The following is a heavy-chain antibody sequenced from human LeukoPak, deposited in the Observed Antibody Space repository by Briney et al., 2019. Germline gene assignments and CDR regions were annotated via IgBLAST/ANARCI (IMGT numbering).Heavy chain of an antibody. Sequence: SETLSLTCTVSGGSVSSGSYYWSWIRQPPGRGLEWIAYIHYSGSAAYNPSLKSRVTISVDTSKNQFSLKLSSVTAADTAVYYCARHGYDFWSGYYSPYYYGMDVWGQGTTVTVSS. CDR1: GGSVSSGSYY. V-gene: IGHV4-61*01. CDR3: ARHGYDFWSGYYSPYYYGMDV. CDR2: IHYSGSA. D-gene: IGHD3-3*01. J-gene: IGHJ6*02.